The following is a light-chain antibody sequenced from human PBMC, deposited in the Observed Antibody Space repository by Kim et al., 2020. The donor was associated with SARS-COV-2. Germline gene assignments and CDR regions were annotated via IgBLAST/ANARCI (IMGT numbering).Light chain of an antibody. J-gene: IGKJ2*01. CDR1: QNIKYF. V-gene: IGKV1-39*01. Sequence: SASVRYRDTITGRASQNIKYFLSWYQQKPGKAPKLLIYDASRLHTEVPPRFGGSGFGTDFTLTISNLQPEDFATYYCQHTFNTPRTFGQGTKLEI. CDR3: QHTFNTPRT. CDR2: DAS.